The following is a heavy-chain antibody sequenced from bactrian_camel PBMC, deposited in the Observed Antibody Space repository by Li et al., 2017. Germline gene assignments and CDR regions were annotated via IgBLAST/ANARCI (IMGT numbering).Heavy chain of an antibody. D-gene: IGHD1*01. J-gene: IGHJ4*01. CDR1: GYTYSINC. CDR3: AADPGPLSDGLGRIVATNAEH. V-gene: IGHV3S53*01. CDR2: IRRDGST. Sequence: VQLVESGGDSVQAGGSLRLSCAASGYTYSINCMGWFRQPPGKERDWVATIRRDGSTVYADSVKGRFTISQDKAKNTVYLQMDSLKPEDTAMYYCAADPGPLSDGLGRIVATNAEHWGQGTQVTVS.